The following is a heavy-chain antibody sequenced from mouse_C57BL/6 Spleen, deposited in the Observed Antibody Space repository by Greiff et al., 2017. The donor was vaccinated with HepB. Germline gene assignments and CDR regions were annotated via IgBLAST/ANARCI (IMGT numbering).Heavy chain of an antibody. CDR3: ARVDGYYSYYFDY. D-gene: IGHD2-3*01. Sequence: EVQLVESGGGLVKPGGSLKLSCAASGFTFSSYTMSWVRQTPEKRLEWVATISGGGGNTYYPDSVKGRFTISRDNAKNTLYLQMSSLRSEDTALYYCARVDGYYSYYFDYWGQGTTLTVSS. V-gene: IGHV5-9*01. J-gene: IGHJ2*01. CDR2: ISGGGGNT. CDR1: GFTFSSYT.